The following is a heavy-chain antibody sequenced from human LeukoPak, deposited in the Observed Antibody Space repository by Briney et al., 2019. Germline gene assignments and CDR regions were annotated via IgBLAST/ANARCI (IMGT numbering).Heavy chain of an antibody. CDR2: ISSSGSTI. J-gene: IGHJ4*02. CDR3: ARDPLPYYDILTGPY. Sequence: GGSLRLSCAASGFTFSSYEMNWVRPPQGKGLEWVSYISSSGSTIYYADSVKGRFTISRDNAKNSLYLQMNSLRAEDTAVYYCARDPLPYYDILTGPYWGQGTLVTVSS. D-gene: IGHD3-9*01. V-gene: IGHV3-48*03. CDR1: GFTFSSYE.